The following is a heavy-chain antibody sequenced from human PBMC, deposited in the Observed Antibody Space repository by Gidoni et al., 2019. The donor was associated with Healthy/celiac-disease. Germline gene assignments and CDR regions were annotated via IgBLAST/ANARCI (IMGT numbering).Heavy chain of an antibody. D-gene: IGHD6-19*01. J-gene: IGHJ4*02. V-gene: IGHV1-69*04. Sequence: QVQLVQSGAEVKKPGSSVKVSCKASGGTFSSYAISWVRQAPGRGLEWMGRTIPILGIANYAQKFQGRVTITADKSTSTAYMELSSLRSEDTAVYYCARAVAVAGTGLDYWGQGTLVTVSS. CDR3: ARAVAVAGTGLDY. CDR2: TIPILGIA. CDR1: GGTFSSYA.